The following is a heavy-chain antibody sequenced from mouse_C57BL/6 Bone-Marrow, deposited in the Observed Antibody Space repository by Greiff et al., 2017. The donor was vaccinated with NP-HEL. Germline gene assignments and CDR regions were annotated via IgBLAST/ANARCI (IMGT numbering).Heavy chain of an antibody. V-gene: IGHV1-85*01. J-gene: IGHJ4*01. CDR3: ARDDGYYAMDY. Sequence: VQLQESGPELVKPGASVKLSCKASGYTFTSYDINWVKQRPGQGLEWIGWIYPRDGSTKYNEKFKGKDTLTVDTSSSTAYLELHSLTSEDSAVYFCARDDGYYAMDYWGQGTSVTVSS. D-gene: IGHD2-3*01. CDR2: IYPRDGST. CDR1: GYTFTSYD.